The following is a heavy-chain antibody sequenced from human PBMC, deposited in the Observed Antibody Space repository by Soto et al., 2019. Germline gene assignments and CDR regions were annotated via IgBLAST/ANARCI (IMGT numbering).Heavy chain of an antibody. D-gene: IGHD3-22*01. CDR3: ARRRRYHDSSGEPTNAFDI. J-gene: IGHJ3*02. Sequence: SVKVSCKASGGTFSSYAISWVRQAPGQGLEWMGGIIPIFGTANYAQEFQGRVTITADESTSTAYMELSSLRSEDTAVYYCARRRRYHDSSGEPTNAFDIWGQGTMVTVSS. CDR1: GGTFSSYA. V-gene: IGHV1-69*13. CDR2: IIPIFGTA.